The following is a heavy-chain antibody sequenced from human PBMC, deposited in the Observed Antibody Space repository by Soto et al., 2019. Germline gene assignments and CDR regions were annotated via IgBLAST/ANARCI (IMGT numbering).Heavy chain of an antibody. D-gene: IGHD3-22*01. V-gene: IGHV4-34*01. CDR1: GGSFSGYY. CDR3: ARDVGYYYDSSGYAFDI. J-gene: IGHJ3*02. Sequence: SETLSLTCAVYGGSFSGYYWTWIRQPPGTGLEWIGEINHSGSTNYNPSLKSRVTISVDTSKNQFSLKLSSVTAADTAVYYCARDVGYYYDSSGYAFDIWGQGTMVTVSS. CDR2: INHSGST.